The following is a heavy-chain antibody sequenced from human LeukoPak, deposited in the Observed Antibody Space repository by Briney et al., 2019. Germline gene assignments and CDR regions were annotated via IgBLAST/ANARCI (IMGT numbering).Heavy chain of an antibody. CDR2: IYPGDSDT. CDR3: ARQNDFRLDY. V-gene: IGHV5-51*01. D-gene: IGHD3-3*01. Sequence: PGESLKISCKGSGYTFSSYWIGWVRQMPGKGLEWMGIIYPGDSDTRYSPSLQGQVTFSVDTSIGTAYLQWSSLKASDTAIYYCARQNDFRLDYWGQGTLVTVSS. J-gene: IGHJ4*02. CDR1: GYTFSSYW.